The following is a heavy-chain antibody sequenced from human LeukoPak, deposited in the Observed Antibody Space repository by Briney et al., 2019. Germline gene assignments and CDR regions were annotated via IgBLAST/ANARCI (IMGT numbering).Heavy chain of an antibody. CDR3: ARTVTTSSDYFDY. CDR2: ISGYDGNT. D-gene: IGHD4-17*01. CDR1: GYTFTTYG. Sequence: GGPVKGSCKASGYTFTTYGVSWVRQAPGQGLEWMGWISGYDGNTNYAQKLRGRVTMTTDTSTSTAYMDLRSLRSDDTALYYCARTVTTSSDYFDYWGQGTLVTVSS. V-gene: IGHV1-18*01. J-gene: IGHJ4*02.